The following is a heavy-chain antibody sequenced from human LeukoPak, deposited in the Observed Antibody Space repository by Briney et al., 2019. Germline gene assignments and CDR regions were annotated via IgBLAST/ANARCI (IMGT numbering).Heavy chain of an antibody. CDR2: ISRGGFEI. Sequence: SFISRGGFEIHYAASVKGRFTISRDNAKNSLYLQMNSLRAEDTALYYCARDYDYGDYPGYWGQGTLVTVSS. J-gene: IGHJ4*02. V-gene: IGHV3-11*01. CDR3: ARDYDYGDYPGY. D-gene: IGHD4-17*01.